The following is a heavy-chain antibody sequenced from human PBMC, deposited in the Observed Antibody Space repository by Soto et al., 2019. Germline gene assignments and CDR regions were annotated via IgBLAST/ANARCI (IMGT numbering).Heavy chain of an antibody. D-gene: IGHD1-26*01. CDR2: ISSSSSTI. J-gene: IGHJ5*02. CDR1: GFTFSSYS. Sequence: GGSLRLSCAASGFTFSSYSMNWVRQAPGKGLEWVSYISSSSSTIYYADSVKGRFTISRYNAKNSLYLQMNSLRDEDTAAYYCSRDNDSGSYYPNWFDPWGQGTLVTVSS. CDR3: SRDNDSGSYYPNWFDP. V-gene: IGHV3-48*02.